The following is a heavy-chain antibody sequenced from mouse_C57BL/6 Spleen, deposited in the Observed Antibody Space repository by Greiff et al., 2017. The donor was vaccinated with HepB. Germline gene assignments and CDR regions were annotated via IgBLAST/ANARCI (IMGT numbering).Heavy chain of an antibody. V-gene: IGHV1-15*01. D-gene: IGHD2-2*01. J-gene: IGHJ4*01. CDR3: TIWLLPAMDY. Sequence: QVQLQQSGAELVRPGASVTLSCKASGYTFTDYEMHWVKQTPVHGLEWIGAIDPETGGNAYNQKFKGKAILTADKSSSTAYMELRSLTSEDSAVYYCTIWLLPAMDYWGQGTSVTVSS. CDR1: GYTFTDYE. CDR2: IDPETGGN.